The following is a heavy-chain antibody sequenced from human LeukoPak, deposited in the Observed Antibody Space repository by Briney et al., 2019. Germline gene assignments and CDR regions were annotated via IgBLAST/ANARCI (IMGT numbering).Heavy chain of an antibody. J-gene: IGHJ4*02. V-gene: IGHV4-59*01. D-gene: IGHD6-19*01. Sequence: SETLSLTCTVSGGSISSYYWSWIRQPPGKGLEWIGYIYYSGSTNYNPSLKSRVTISVDTSKNQFSLKLSSVTAADTAVYYCARGPSGWYDYWGQGTLVTVSS. CDR1: GGSISSYY. CDR3: ARGPSGWYDY. CDR2: IYYSGST.